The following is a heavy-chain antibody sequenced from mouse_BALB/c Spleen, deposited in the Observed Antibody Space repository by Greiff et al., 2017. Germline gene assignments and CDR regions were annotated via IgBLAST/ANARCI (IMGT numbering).Heavy chain of an antibody. CDR1: GFNIKDTY. CDR2: IDPANGNT. J-gene: IGHJ2*01. V-gene: IGHV14-3*02. D-gene: IGHD1-1*01. Sequence: EVQLQQSGAELVKPGASVKLSCTASGFNIKDTYMHWVKQRPEQGLEWIGRIDPANGNTKYDPKFQGKATITADTSSNTAYLQLSSLTSEDTAVYYCAREGGFYGSSPYYFDYWGQGTTLTVSS. CDR3: AREGGFYGSSPYYFDY.